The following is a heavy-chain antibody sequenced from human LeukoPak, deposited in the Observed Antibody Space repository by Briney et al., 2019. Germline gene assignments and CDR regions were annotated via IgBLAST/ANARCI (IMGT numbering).Heavy chain of an antibody. CDR1: GFTFSTYW. D-gene: IGHD3-9*01. Sequence: GGSLRLSCAASGFTFSTYWMSWVRQAPGKGLEWVANIKQDGSEKYYVDSVKGRFTISRDNARNSLYLQMNSLRAEDTAVYYCASASYYDILTGYSEYYFDYWGQGTLVSVSS. CDR2: IKQDGSEK. CDR3: ASASYYDILTGYSEYYFDY. V-gene: IGHV3-7*01. J-gene: IGHJ4*02.